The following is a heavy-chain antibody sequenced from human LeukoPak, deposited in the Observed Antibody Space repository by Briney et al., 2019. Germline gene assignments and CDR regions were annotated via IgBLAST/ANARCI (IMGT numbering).Heavy chain of an antibody. Sequence: ASVTVSCKACGYTFTGYYMHWVRQAPGQGLEWMGWINPNSGGTNYAQKFQGRVTMTTDTSISTAYMEVSRLASDDTAVYYCARAMATLNDYCGQGTLVTVSS. CDR3: ARAMATLNDY. CDR2: INPNSGGT. V-gene: IGHV1-2*02. CDR1: GYTFTGYY. J-gene: IGHJ4*02. D-gene: IGHD5-24*01.